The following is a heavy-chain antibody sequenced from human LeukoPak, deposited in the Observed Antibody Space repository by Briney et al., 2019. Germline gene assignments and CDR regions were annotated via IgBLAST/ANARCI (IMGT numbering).Heavy chain of an antibody. CDR1: GGTFSSYA. CDR3: ARERVHGITGTPNWFDP. J-gene: IGHJ5*02. D-gene: IGHD1-7*01. V-gene: IGHV1-69*05. CDR2: IIPIFGTA. Sequence: ASVKVSCKASGGTFSSYAISWVRQAPGQGLEWMGGIIPIFGTANYAQKFQGRVTITTDESTSTAYMELSSLRSEDTAVYYCARERVHGITGTPNWFDPWGQGTLVTVSS.